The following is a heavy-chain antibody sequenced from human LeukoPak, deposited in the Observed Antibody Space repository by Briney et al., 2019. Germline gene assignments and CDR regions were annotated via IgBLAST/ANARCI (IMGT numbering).Heavy chain of an antibody. CDR3: TRDNNRHFDY. D-gene: IGHD1-14*01. V-gene: IGHV3-7*01. CDR2: IKVDGTEK. CDR1: GFTFSDYW. J-gene: IGHJ4*02. Sequence: PGGSLRLSCAASGFTFSDYWISWVRQAPGKGPEWVANIKVDGTEKNYVYSVKGRFTISRDNAKNSLYLQMNSLSAEDTAVYYCTRDNNRHFDYWGQGTLVTVSS.